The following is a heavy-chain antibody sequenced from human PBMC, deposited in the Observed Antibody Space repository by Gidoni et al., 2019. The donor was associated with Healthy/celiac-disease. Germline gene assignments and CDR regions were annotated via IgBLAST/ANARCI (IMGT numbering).Heavy chain of an antibody. J-gene: IGHJ4*02. D-gene: IGHD6-19*01. CDR2: ISYDGSNK. CDR3: AKLYSSGLPENY. Sequence: QVQLVESGGGVVQPGRSLRLSCAASGFTFSSYGMHWVRQAPGKGLEWVAVISYDGSNKYYADSVKGRFTISRDNSKNTLYLQMNSLRAEDTAVYYCAKLYSSGLPENYWGQGTLVTVSS. CDR1: GFTFSSYG. V-gene: IGHV3-30*18.